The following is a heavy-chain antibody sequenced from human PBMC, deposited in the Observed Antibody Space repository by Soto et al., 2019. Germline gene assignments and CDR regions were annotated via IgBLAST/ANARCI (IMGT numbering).Heavy chain of an antibody. D-gene: IGHD3-10*01. J-gene: IGHJ4*02. V-gene: IGHV3-23*01. CDR1: GFTFSSYA. CDR3: AKDQSRSSGLRKPPCFDY. Sequence: PGGSLRLSCAASGFTFSSYAMSWVRQAPGKGLEWVSAISGSGGSTYYADSVKGRFTISRDNSKNTLYLQMNSLRAEDTAVYYCAKDQSRSSGLRKPPCFDYWGQGTLVTVSS. CDR2: ISGSGGST.